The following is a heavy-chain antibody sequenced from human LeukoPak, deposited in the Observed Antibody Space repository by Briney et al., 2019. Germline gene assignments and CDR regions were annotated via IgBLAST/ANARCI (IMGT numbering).Heavy chain of an antibody. V-gene: IGHV4-34*01. D-gene: IGHD5-18*01. Sequence: SESLSLTCAVYGGSFSGYHWSWIRQPPWKGLEWIVEINHSGSTNYNPSLKSRVTISVDTSKNQFSLKLSSVTAADTAVYYCARKGIQLWFPFDYWGQGTLVTVSS. CDR1: GGSFSGYH. CDR2: INHSGST. J-gene: IGHJ4*02. CDR3: ARKGIQLWFPFDY.